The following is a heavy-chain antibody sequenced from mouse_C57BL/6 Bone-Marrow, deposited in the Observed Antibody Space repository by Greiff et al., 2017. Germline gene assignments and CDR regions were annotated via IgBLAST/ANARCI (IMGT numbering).Heavy chain of an antibody. CDR2: ISSGGSTI. D-gene: IGHD2-4*01. CDR1: GFTFSDYG. Sequence: EVKLVESGGGLVKPGGSLTLSCAASGFTFSDYGMHWVRQAPEKGLEWVAYISSGGSTIYYADTVKGRFTISSDNAKNTLFLQMTSLRSEDTAMYYCAREMITTTDGYFDDWGKGTTLTVSS. V-gene: IGHV5-17*01. CDR3: AREMITTTDGYFDD. J-gene: IGHJ2*01.